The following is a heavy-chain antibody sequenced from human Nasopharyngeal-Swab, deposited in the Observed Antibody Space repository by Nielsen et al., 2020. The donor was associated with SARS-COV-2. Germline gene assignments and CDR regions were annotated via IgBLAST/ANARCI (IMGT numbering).Heavy chain of an antibody. D-gene: IGHD2-15*01. CDR1: GYTFTSYA. Sequence: ASVKVSCKASGYTFTSYAMHWVRQAPGQRLEWMGWINAGNGNTKYSQKFQGRVTITRDTSASTAYMELSSLRSEDTAAYYCARPSGGWYSDYWGQGTLVTVSS. CDR3: ARPSGGWYSDY. J-gene: IGHJ4*02. CDR2: INAGNGNT. V-gene: IGHV1-3*01.